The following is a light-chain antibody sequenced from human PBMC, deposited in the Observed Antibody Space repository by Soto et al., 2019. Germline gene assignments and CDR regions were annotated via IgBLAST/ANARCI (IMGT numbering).Light chain of an antibody. V-gene: IGKV1-9*01. CDR3: QQLHVYPST. J-gene: IGKJ4*01. Sequence: IQLTQSPSSLSASVGDRVTITCRASQDINSYLAWYQQKPGKAPNLLIYAGTSLQSGVPSRFSGSGSGTEFTLTISSLQPEDVATSYCQQLHVYPSTFGGGTKVE. CDR2: AGT. CDR1: QDINSY.